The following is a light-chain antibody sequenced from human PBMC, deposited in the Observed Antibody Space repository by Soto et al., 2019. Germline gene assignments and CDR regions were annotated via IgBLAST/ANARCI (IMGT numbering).Light chain of an antibody. CDR3: LVWDTNGHPVV. CDR1: NIGSKS. CDR2: YDS. J-gene: IGLJ2*01. V-gene: IGLV3-21*04. Sequence: SYELTQPPSVSVAPGKTARITCGGNNIGSKSVHWYQQKPGQAPVVVICYDSDRPSGSPDRFADSNSGNTATPAISRVEAGDEANYYCLVWDTNGHPVVFGGGTKRTVL.